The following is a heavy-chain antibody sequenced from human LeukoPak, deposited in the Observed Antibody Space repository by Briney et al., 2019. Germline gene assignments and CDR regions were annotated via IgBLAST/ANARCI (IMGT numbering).Heavy chain of an antibody. J-gene: IGHJ4*02. CDR1: GFTFDDYT. CDR2: ISWDGGST. Sequence: GGSLRLSCAASGFTFDDYTMHWVRQAPGKGLEWVSLISWDGGSTYYADSVKGRFTISRDNSKNSLYLQMNSLRTEDTALYYCAKSHAAMVPLDYWGQGTLVTVSS. CDR3: AKSHAAMVPLDY. V-gene: IGHV3-43*01. D-gene: IGHD5-18*01.